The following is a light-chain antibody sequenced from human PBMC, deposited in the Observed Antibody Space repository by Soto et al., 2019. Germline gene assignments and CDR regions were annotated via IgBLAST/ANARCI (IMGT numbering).Light chain of an antibody. J-gene: IGKJ5*01. V-gene: IGKV3-20*01. CDR1: QSVSSSY. CDR2: GAS. CDR3: QQYGSSLIT. Sequence: EIVLTQSPCTLPLSPGERATLSCRASQSVSSSYLAWYQQKPGQAPRLLIYGASSRATGIPDRFSGSGSGTDFTLTISRLEPEDFAVYYCQQYGSSLITFGQGTRLEIK.